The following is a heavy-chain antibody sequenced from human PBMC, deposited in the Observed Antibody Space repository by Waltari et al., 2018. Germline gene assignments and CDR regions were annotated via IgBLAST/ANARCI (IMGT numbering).Heavy chain of an antibody. CDR3: ARAEDIDTAMADFFFGMDV. V-gene: IGHV3-11*01. Sequence: QAQLVESGGGFVKPGGSLRLTCTASGFVFSNYYMTWIRQAPGKGLEVISNSGGIEAITSYAGSVEGRFTVSRDNAKSSLFLQMNSLGVDDTAVYYCARAEDIDTAMADFFFGMDVWGRGTTVIVSS. CDR1: GFVFSNYY. D-gene: IGHD5-18*01. CDR2: SGGIEAIT. J-gene: IGHJ6*02.